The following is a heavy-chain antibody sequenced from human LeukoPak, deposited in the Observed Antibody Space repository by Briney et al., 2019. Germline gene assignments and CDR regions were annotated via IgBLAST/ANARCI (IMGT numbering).Heavy chain of an antibody. V-gene: IGHV5-51*01. CDR2: IYPVDSDT. J-gene: IGHJ3*02. D-gene: IGHD3-22*01. CDR3: AKTNYYETSGWASGLSPFDM. Sequence: GESLKISCKGSGYSFATFWIAWVRQVPGKGLEWIGVIYPVDSDTRYSPSFQGQVTISVDKSTSTAYLQWSSLKASDTAMYYCAKTNYYETSGWASGLSPFDMWGRGTMVTVSS. CDR1: GYSFATFW.